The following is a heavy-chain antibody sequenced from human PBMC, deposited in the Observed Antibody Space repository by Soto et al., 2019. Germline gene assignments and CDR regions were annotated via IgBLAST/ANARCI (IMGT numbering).Heavy chain of an antibody. Sequence: QVQLVESGGGVVQPGTSLRLSCAASGFSLSNYGIHWVRQAPGKGLEWVAVISFDGSLKFYIGSVKGRFTISRDNSRNTLYLQMSSLRAEDTAVYYCAKDVAAATNQLSNWFDPWGQGTLVTVSS. J-gene: IGHJ5*02. CDR2: ISFDGSLK. V-gene: IGHV3-30*18. D-gene: IGHD2-2*01. CDR1: GFSLSNYG. CDR3: AKDVAAATNQLSNWFDP.